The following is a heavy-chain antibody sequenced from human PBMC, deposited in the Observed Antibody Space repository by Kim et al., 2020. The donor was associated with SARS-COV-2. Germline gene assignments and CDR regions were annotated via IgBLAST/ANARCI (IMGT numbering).Heavy chain of an antibody. Sequence: SIGYADLVRGRFNISRDNAKKSLYMQMNGLRVEDTALYYCVRGYAGGPFDLWGQGSLVTVSS. D-gene: IGHD2-2*01. V-gene: IGHV3-20*03. CDR3: VRGYAGGPFDL. CDR2: SI. J-gene: IGHJ4*02.